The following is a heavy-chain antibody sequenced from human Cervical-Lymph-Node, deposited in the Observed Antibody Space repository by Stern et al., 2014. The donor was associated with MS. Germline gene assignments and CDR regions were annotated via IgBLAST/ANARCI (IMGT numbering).Heavy chain of an antibody. D-gene: IGHD5-18*01. V-gene: IGHV3-66*02. CDR2: IYSGGST. CDR1: GFTVSSNY. Sequence: EVQLVESGGGLVQPGGSLRLSCAASGFTVSSNYMSWVRQAPGKGLEWVSVIYSGGSTYYADSVKGRFTISRDNSKNTLYLQMNSLRAEDTAVYYCARDSKRIQLWVQGAFDIWGQGTMVTVSS. CDR3: ARDSKRIQLWVQGAFDI. J-gene: IGHJ3*02.